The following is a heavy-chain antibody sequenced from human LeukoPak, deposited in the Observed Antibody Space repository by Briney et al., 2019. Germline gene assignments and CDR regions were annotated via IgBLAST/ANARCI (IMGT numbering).Heavy chain of an antibody. CDR1: GFTFSSYA. V-gene: IGHV3-30*04. CDR2: ISYDGSNK. J-gene: IGHJ4*02. Sequence: GGSLRLSCAASGFTFSSYAMHWVRQAPGKGLEWVAVISYDGSNKYYADSVKGRFTISRDNSKNTLYLQMNSLRAEDTAVYYCARDLETIAVAGHFDYWGQGTLVTVSS. D-gene: IGHD6-19*01. CDR3: ARDLETIAVAGHFDY.